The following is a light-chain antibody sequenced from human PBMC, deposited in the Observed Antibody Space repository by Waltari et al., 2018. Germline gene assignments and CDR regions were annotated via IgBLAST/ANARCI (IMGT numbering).Light chain of an antibody. CDR2: KVF. CDR3: MQGTHWPPLT. V-gene: IGKV2-30*01. J-gene: IGKJ4*01. Sequence: DVVMTQSPLSLSVSLGESASISCRSSESLLSRGGNTYGSWFHQRPGQSPRRLFYKVFDRDPGAPDRLSASGSGTDFTLKINRVEAEDAGLYYCMQGTHWPPLTFGGGTKLEIK. CDR1: ESLLSRGGNTY.